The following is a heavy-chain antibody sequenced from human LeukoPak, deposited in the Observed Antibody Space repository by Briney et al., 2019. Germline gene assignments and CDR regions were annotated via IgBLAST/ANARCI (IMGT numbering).Heavy chain of an antibody. Sequence: SETLSLTCTLSVGYISRSSYYWGWIRQPPGKGLEWIGSIYYSGSTYYNPSLKSRVTISVDTSKNQFSLKLSSVTAADTAVYYCARDLYSSGWGYFDYWGQGTLVTVSS. V-gene: IGHV4-39*07. CDR3: ARDLYSSGWGYFDY. CDR1: VGYISRSSYY. CDR2: IYYSGST. J-gene: IGHJ4*02. D-gene: IGHD6-19*01.